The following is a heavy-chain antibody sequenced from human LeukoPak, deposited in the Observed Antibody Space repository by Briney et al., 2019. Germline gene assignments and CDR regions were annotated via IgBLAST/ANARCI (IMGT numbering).Heavy chain of an antibody. V-gene: IGHV3-23*01. CDR2: IVGSGGRT. Sequence: PGGSLRLSCAASGFTFRSHGMSWVRQAPGKGLEWVSSIVGSGGRTYHADSVKGRFTISRDNSNNPVYLQMNRLPAEDTATYYCAKDRVSGEPTHFDHWGQGPLVTVSS. D-gene: IGHD4-17*01. CDR3: AKDRVSGEPTHFDH. CDR1: GFTFRSHG. J-gene: IGHJ4*02.